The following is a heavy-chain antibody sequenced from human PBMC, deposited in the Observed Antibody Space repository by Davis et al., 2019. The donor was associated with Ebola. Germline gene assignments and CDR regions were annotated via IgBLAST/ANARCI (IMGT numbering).Heavy chain of an antibody. V-gene: IGHV4-34*01. J-gene: IGHJ4*02. CDR1: GGSFSGYY. Sequence: MPSETLSLTCAVYGGSFSGYYWSWIRQPPGKGLEWIGEINHSGSTNYNPSLKSRVTISVGTSKNQFSLKLSSVTAADTAVYYCARGGDGPFDYWGQGTLVTVSS. CDR3: ARGGDGPFDY. CDR2: INHSGST. D-gene: IGHD3-10*01.